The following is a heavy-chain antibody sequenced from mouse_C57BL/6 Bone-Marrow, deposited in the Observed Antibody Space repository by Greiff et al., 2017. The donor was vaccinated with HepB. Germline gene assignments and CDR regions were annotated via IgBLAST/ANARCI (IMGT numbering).Heavy chain of an antibody. Sequence: EVQVVESGGGLVQPGGSLKLSCEASGFTFSDYYMYWVRQTPEKRLEWVAYISHGGGRTYYPDTVKGRFTISRDNAKNTLYLQMSRLKSEDTAMYYCARQEKESGSGSSYERGAMDYWGQGTSVTVSS. CDR2: ISHGGGRT. D-gene: IGHD1-1*01. CDR3: ARQEKESGSGSSYERGAMDY. V-gene: IGHV5-12*01. J-gene: IGHJ4*01. CDR1: GFTFSDYY.